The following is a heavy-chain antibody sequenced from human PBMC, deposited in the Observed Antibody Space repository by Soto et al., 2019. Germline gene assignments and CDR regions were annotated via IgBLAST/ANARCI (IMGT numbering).Heavy chain of an antibody. CDR1: RFTFSTYE. D-gene: IGHD5-12*01. V-gene: IGHV3-48*03. Sequence: GGSLRLSCAASRFTFSTYEMHWVRQAPGKGLEWVSCISSSGSTVYYADSVKGRFTISRDNSRNSLYLQMHSLRDEDTALYYCVRYCSSTLCNGVATRTFDYWAQGTLVTVSS. CDR2: ISSSGSTV. J-gene: IGHJ4*02. CDR3: VRYCSSTLCNGVATRTFDY.